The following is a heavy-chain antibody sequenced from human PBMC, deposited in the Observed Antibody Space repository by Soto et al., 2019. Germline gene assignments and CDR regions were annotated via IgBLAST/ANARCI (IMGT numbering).Heavy chain of an antibody. CDR2: INPNSGGT. D-gene: IGHD6-13*01. Sequence: GASVKVSCKASGYTFTGYYMHWVRQAPGQGLEWMGWINPNSGGTNYAQKFQGWVTMTRDTSISTAYMELSRLRSDDTAVYYCARGPIAADDNFDYWGQGTLVTVSS. CDR1: GYTFTGYY. V-gene: IGHV1-2*04. CDR3: ARGPIAADDNFDY. J-gene: IGHJ4*02.